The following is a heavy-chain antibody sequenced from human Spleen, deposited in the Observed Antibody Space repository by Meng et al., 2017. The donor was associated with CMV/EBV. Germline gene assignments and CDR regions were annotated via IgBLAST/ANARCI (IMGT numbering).Heavy chain of an antibody. CDR3: TRAYYYDSSGYPGGDDAFDI. CDR2: IRSKANSYAT. CDR1: SA. D-gene: IGHD3-22*01. Sequence: SARHWGRQASGKGLEWVGRIRSKANSYATAYAASVKGRFTISRDDSKNTAYLQMNSLKTEDTAVYYCTRAYYYDSSGYPGGDDAFDIWGQGTMVTVSS. J-gene: IGHJ3*02. V-gene: IGHV3-73*01.